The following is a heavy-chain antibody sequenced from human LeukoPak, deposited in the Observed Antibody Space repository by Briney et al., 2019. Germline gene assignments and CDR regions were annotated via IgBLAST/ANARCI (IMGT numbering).Heavy chain of an antibody. V-gene: IGHV3-48*04. CDR2: ISSTSSTI. J-gene: IGHJ4*01. CDR3: AKRSGTLYSAYDWGAFDY. CDR1: GFTFSSYS. D-gene: IGHD5-12*01. Sequence: PGGSLRLSCVASGFTFSSYSMNWVRQAPGKGLEWVSYISSTSSTIYYADSVKGRFTISRDNAKNSLYLQMNSLRAEDTALYYCAKRSGTLYSAYDWGAFDYWGQGTLVTVSS.